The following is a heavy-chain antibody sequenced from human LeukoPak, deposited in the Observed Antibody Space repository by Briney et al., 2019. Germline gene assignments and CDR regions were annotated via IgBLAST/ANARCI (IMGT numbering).Heavy chain of an antibody. CDR1: GYTLTELS. D-gene: IGHD6-19*01. J-gene: IGHJ3*02. V-gene: IGHV1-24*01. CDR2: FDPEDGET. Sequence: ASVKVSCKVSGYTLTELSMHWVRQAPGKGLERMGGFDPEDGETIYAQKFQGRVTMTEDTSTDTAYMELSSLRSEDTAVYYCATEYSSGWYGDAFDIWGQGTMVTVSS. CDR3: ATEYSSGWYGDAFDI.